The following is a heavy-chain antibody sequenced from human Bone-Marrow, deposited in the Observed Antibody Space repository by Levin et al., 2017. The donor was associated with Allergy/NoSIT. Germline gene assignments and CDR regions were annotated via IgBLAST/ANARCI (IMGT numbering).Heavy chain of an antibody. CDR1: GGSFSGSY. CDR2: INHSGST. CDR3: ARPHHGY. Sequence: SQTLSLTCAVYGGSFSGSYWSWLRQPPGKGLEWIGEINHSGSTNYNPSLKSRVTISVDTSKNQFSLKLSSVTAADTAVYYCARPHHGYWGQGTLVTVSS. J-gene: IGHJ4*02. V-gene: IGHV4-34*01.